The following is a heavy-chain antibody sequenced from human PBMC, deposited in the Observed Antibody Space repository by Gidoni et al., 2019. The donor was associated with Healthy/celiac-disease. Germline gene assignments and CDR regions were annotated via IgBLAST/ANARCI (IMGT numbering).Heavy chain of an antibody. Sequence: QLQLQESGPGLVKPSETLSLTCTVSGGSISSSSYYWGWIRQPPGTGLEWIGSIYSSGSTYYIPSLKSRVTISVDTSKNQFSLKLSSVTAADTAVYYCARDPDIVVVVAATGWYFDLWGRGTLVTVSS. D-gene: IGHD2-15*01. CDR1: GGSISSSSYY. J-gene: IGHJ2*01. CDR2: IYSSGST. CDR3: ARDPDIVVVVAATGWYFDL. V-gene: IGHV4-39*07.